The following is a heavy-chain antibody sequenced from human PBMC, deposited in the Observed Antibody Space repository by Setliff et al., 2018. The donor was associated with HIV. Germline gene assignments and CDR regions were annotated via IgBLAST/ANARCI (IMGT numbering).Heavy chain of an antibody. CDR1: GGSISSGSYY. J-gene: IGHJ4*02. CDR2: LNDRGHI. CDR3: AIFFVTSVTTQDH. V-gene: IGHV4-39*07. Sequence: KPSETLSLTCSVSGGSISSGSYYWTWIRQAPGKGLEWIVELNDRGHINYNPSLKSRVTISQDTSKRQFSLRMTSVTAADTAVYYCAIFFVTSVTTQDHWGQGTLVTVSS. D-gene: IGHD4-17*01.